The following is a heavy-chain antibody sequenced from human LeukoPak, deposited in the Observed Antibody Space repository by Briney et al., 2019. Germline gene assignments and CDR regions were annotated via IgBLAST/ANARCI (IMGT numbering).Heavy chain of an antibody. J-gene: IGHJ3*02. D-gene: IGHD2-21*02. V-gene: IGHV1-69*04. CDR2: IIPILGIA. Sequence: SVKVSCKASGGTFSSYAISWVRQAPGQGLEWMGRIIPILGIANYAQKFQGRVTITADKSTSTAYMELSSLRSEDTAVYYCARARLPIVVVTAIRRGAFDIWGQGTMVTVSS. CDR3: ARARLPIVVVTAIRRGAFDI. CDR1: GGTFSSYA.